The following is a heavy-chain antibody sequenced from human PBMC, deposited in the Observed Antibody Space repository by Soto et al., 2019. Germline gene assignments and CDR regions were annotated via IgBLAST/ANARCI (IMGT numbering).Heavy chain of an antibody. CDR2: ISAYTGNT. CDR3: ARRCTPGEIDY. D-gene: IGHD3-16*01. J-gene: IGHJ4*02. Sequence: QVQLVQSGGEVKKPGASVKVSCKASGYIFNSFGISWVRQAPGQGLEWMGWISAYTGNTKYAQNFQGRVTMTTDTSTSTAYMELRRLRSEDTAVYYCARRCTPGEIDYWGQGTLVTVSS. V-gene: IGHV1-18*01. CDR1: GYIFNSFG.